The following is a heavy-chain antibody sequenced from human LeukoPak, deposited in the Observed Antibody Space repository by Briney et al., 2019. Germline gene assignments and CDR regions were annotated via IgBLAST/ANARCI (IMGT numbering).Heavy chain of an antibody. V-gene: IGHV3-74*03. CDR1: GSTFGTYW. CDR2: LNPDGSNT. CDR3: VRGAEKAGVDY. Sequence: PGGSLKLSCTPSGSTFGTYWVPWVRQAPGKGRVWVQRLNPDGSNTKSEDSLRGRFTISRDNAKNTLYLQMNSLRVEDTAVYYCVRGAEKAGVDYWGQGTLVTVSS. J-gene: IGHJ4*02. D-gene: IGHD5-24*01.